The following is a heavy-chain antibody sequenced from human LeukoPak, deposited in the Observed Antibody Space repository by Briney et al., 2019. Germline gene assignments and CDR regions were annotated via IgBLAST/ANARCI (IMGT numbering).Heavy chain of an antibody. CDR2: INPSSGDT. J-gene: IGHJ6*03. Sequence: GASVKVSCKASGYTFSDHYVHWVRQAPGQGLEWMGWINPSSGDTSYAQRFQGRVTLTRDTSISTVYMELTGLRSEDTAVYYCARELGRGSYYERYYYYYMDVWGKGTTVTVSS. CDR3: ARELGRGSYYERYYYYYMDV. D-gene: IGHD1-26*01. V-gene: IGHV1-2*02. CDR1: GYTFSDHY.